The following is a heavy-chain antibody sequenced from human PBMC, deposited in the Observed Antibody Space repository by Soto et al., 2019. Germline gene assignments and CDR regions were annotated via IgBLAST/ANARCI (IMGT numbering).Heavy chain of an antibody. J-gene: IGHJ4*02. CDR1: GGSFSGYY. CDR3: ARAYCSGGSCYQRGPNYFDY. V-gene: IGHV4-34*01. Sequence: PSETLSLTCAVYGGSFSGYYWSWIRQPPGKGLEWIGEINHSGSTNYNPSLKSRVTISVDTSKNQFSLKLSSVTAADTAVYYCARAYCSGGSCYQRGPNYFDYWGQGTLVTVSS. CDR2: INHSGST. D-gene: IGHD2-15*01.